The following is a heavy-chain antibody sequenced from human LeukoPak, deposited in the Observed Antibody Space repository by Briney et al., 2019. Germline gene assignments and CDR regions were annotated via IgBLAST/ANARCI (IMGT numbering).Heavy chain of an antibody. D-gene: IGHD4-11*01. CDR2: INRYGSA. J-gene: IGHJ4*02. CDR1: GGSFNTFY. Sequence: KPSETLPLTCAVYGGSFNTFYWSWIRQPPGKGLEWIGQINRYGSANYNPSLKSRVAISLDTSKNQFSLKVTSVTAADTAIYYCARDSPYSPHDSWGQGTLVTVSS. V-gene: IGHV4-34*01. CDR3: ARDSPYSPHDS.